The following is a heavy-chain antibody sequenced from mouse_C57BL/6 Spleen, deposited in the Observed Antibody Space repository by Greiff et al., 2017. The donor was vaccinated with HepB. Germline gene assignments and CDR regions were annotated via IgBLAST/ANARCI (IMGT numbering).Heavy chain of an antibody. CDR3: ASPPYYDYDEDSYAMDY. CDR2: IYPGDGDT. CDR1: GYAFSSSW. D-gene: IGHD2-4*01. Sequence: QVQLKESGPELVKPGASVKISCKASGYAFSSSWMNWVKQRPGKGLEWIGRIYPGDGDTNYNGKFKGKATLTADKSSSTAYMQLSSLTSEDSAVYFCASPPYYDYDEDSYAMDYWGQGTSVTVSS. V-gene: IGHV1-82*01. J-gene: IGHJ4*01.